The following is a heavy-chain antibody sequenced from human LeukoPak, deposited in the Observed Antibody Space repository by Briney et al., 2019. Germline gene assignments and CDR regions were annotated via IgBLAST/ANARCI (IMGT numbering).Heavy chain of an antibody. CDR1: GYIFTSYY. D-gene: IGHD3-22*01. J-gene: IGHJ4*02. CDR2: INPTGGST. Sequence: ASVTVSCKASGYIFTSYYMHWLRQAPGQGLEWVGLINPTGGSTTYAQNFQGRVTMTRDTSTTTVYMEVSSLRSEDTAVYYCARAGYDSSGYYSYWGQGTLVTVSS. V-gene: IGHV1-46*01. CDR3: ARAGYDSSGYYSY.